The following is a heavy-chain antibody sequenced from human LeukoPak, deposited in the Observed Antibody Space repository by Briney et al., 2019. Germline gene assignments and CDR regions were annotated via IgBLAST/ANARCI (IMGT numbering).Heavy chain of an antibody. J-gene: IGHJ5*02. V-gene: IGHV3-23*01. CDR1: GFTFSSYY. D-gene: IGHD6-13*01. CDR3: AKHLSSSWYGWFDP. Sequence: GGSLRLSCVASGFTFSSYYMSWVRQAPGKGLEWVSAISGSGGSIYYTDSVKGRFTISRDNSKNTLYLQMNSLRAEDTAVYYCAKHLSSSWYGWFDPWGQGTLVTVSS. CDR2: ISGSGGSI.